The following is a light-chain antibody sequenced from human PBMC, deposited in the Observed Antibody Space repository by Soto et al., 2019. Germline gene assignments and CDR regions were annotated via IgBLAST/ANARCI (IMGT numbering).Light chain of an antibody. CDR3: QSYDSSLSGPL. Sequence: QPVLTQPPSVSGAPGQRVTISCTGSSSNIGAGYDVHWYQQLPGTAPKLLIYGNSNRPSGVPDRFSGSKSGTSASLAITGLQADDEADDYCQSYDSSLSGPLFGGGTKLTVL. V-gene: IGLV1-40*01. CDR2: GNS. CDR1: SSNIGAGYD. J-gene: IGLJ2*01.